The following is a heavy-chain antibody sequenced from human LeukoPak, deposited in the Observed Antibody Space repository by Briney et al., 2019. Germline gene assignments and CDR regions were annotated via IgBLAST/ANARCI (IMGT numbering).Heavy chain of an antibody. CDR2: ISGSGVTT. CDR3: ARDGYSRSWYPGWFDP. J-gene: IGHJ5*02. Sequence: PGGSLRLSCAASGFSFSSYAMSWVRQAPGKGLEWVSAISGSGVTTYSADSVKGRFTISRDNSKNTLYLQMNSLSNEDTAVYYCARDGYSRSWYPGWFDPWGQGTLVTVSS. CDR1: GFSFSSYA. V-gene: IGHV3-23*01. D-gene: IGHD6-13*01.